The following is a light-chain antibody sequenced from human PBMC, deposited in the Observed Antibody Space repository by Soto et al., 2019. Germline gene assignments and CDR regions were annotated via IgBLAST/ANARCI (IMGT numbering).Light chain of an antibody. CDR2: GAS. Sequence: EIVMTQSPATLSVSPGERATLPCRARQSVSSNLAWYQQKPGQTPRLLIYGASTRANGIPARFSGSGSGTEFTLTISSLQSEDFAVYYCQQYNNWPRTFGQGTKVELK. V-gene: IGKV3-15*01. CDR1: QSVSSN. CDR3: QQYNNWPRT. J-gene: IGKJ2*01.